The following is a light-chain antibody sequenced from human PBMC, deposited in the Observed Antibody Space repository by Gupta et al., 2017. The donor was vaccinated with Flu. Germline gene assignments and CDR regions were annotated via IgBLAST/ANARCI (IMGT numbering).Light chain of an antibody. Sequence: QSLLTQPPSSSGTPGQRVTISCSGSNSNIGRNTLSWYQQLPGAAPKLIIQNDNQRPSGFPVRFSGSKAGTSASLTISGLQSEDEGDFYCATWDDSLNGPVFGGGTRLTVL. CDR1: NSNIGRNT. CDR3: ATWDDSLNGPV. V-gene: IGLV1-44*01. J-gene: IGLJ3*02. CDR2: NDN.